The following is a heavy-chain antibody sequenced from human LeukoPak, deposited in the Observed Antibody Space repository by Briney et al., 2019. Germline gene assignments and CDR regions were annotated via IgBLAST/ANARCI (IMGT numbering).Heavy chain of an antibody. V-gene: IGHV4-59*01. D-gene: IGHD1-26*01. J-gene: IGHJ3*02. CDR3: ARILEGSGAAFDI. Sequence: SETLSLTCIVSGGSMNNYYWSWIRQPPGKGLEWIAYIHYTGITNYNPFLKSRVTISLDTSKNQFSQKLNSVTAADTAFYYCARILEGSGAAFDIWGQGTMVTVSS. CDR1: GGSMNNYY. CDR2: IHYTGIT.